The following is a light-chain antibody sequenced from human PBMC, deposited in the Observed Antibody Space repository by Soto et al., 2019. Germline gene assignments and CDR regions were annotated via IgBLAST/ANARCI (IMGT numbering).Light chain of an antibody. CDR3: QQYNNWPPIT. CDR2: GAS. Sequence: EIVMTQSPATLSVSPGERATLSCRASQSVSSSLAWYQQRPGQAPRLLIYGASTRATGVPARFSGSGSGTEFTLTISSLQSEDFAVYYCQQYNNWPPITFGQGTRLEIK. J-gene: IGKJ5*01. CDR1: QSVSSS. V-gene: IGKV3-15*01.